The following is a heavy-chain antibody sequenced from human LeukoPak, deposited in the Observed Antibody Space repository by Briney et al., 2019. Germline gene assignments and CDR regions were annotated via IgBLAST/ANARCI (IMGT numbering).Heavy chain of an antibody. J-gene: IGHJ4*02. CDR3: ARHVYDYVWGSYRFPAYFDY. CDR1: GGSISSSSYY. V-gene: IGHV4-39*01. D-gene: IGHD3-16*02. Sequence: SETLSLTCTVSGGSISSSSYYWGWIRQPPGKGLEWIGSIYYSGSTYYNPSPKSRVTISVDTSKNQFSLKLSSVTAADTAVYYCARHVYDYVWGSYRFPAYFDYWGQGTLVTVSS. CDR2: IYYSGST.